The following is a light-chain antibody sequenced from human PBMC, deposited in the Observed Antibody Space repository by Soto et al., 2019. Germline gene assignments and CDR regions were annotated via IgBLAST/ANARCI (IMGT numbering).Light chain of an antibody. Sequence: EVVLTQSPDTLSLPPGERATLSCWASQSVSSNLAWYQQKPGQAPRLLIYDVSTRATGIPTRFSGSGSGTEFTLTISSLQSEDFVVYYCQQYNSWPPITFGQGTRLEIK. V-gene: IGKV3D-15*01. CDR2: DVS. J-gene: IGKJ5*01. CDR3: QQYNSWPPIT. CDR1: QSVSSN.